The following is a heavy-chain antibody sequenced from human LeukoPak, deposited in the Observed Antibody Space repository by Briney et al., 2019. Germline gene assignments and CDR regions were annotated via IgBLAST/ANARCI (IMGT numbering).Heavy chain of an antibody. CDR1: GFTFSSYA. V-gene: IGHV3-30-3*01. Sequence: GGSLRLSCAASGFTFSSYAMHWVRQAPGKGLEWVAVISYDGSNKYYADSVKGRFTISRDNSKNTLYLQMNSLRAEDTAVYYCAKEDGIAVAGTVYWGQGTLVTVSS. CDR2: ISYDGSNK. D-gene: IGHD6-19*01. J-gene: IGHJ4*02. CDR3: AKEDGIAVAGTVY.